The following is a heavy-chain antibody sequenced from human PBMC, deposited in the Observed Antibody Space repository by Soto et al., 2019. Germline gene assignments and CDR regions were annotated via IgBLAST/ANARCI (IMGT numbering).Heavy chain of an antibody. CDR3: AKERGSNWGYFDC. CDR2: VIDTGGNT. D-gene: IGHD6-13*01. Sequence: GGSLRLSCAASGFTFNSYAMSWVRQAPGKGLQWVSSVIDTGGNTYYADSVKGRFTISRDNSKNTLYVQMNSLRADDTAIYYCAKERGSNWGYFDCWGQGTLVTAPQ. V-gene: IGHV3-23*01. CDR1: GFTFNSYA. J-gene: IGHJ4*02.